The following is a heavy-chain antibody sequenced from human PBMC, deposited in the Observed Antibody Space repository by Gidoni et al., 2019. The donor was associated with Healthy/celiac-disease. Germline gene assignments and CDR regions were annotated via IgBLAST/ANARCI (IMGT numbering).Heavy chain of an antibody. Sequence: EVQMLESGGGLVQTGGSLRLSCAASGFTFSSYAMSWVRQAPGKGLEWVSAISGSGGGTYYADSVKGRFTISRDNSKNTLYLQMNSLRAEDTAVYYCAKDLRWLRRPGVHAFDIWGQGTMVTVSS. J-gene: IGHJ3*02. V-gene: IGHV3-23*01. CDR1: GFTFSSYA. CDR3: AKDLRWLRRPGVHAFDI. CDR2: ISGSGGGT. D-gene: IGHD3-10*01.